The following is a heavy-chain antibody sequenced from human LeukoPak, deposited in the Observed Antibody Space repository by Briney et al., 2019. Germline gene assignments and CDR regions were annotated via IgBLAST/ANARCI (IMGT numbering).Heavy chain of an antibody. D-gene: IGHD4-23*01. Sequence: GGSLRLSCAASGFTFSSYGMHWVRRAPGKGLEWVAFIRYDGSNKYYADSVKGRFTISRDNSKNTLYLQMNSLRAEDTAVYYCAKSYGGNSDFDYWGQGTLVTVSS. CDR3: AKSYGGNSDFDY. J-gene: IGHJ4*02. V-gene: IGHV3-30*02. CDR2: IRYDGSNK. CDR1: GFTFSSYG.